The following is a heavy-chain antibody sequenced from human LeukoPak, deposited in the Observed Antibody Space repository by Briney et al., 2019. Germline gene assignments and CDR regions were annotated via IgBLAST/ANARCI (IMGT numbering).Heavy chain of an antibody. D-gene: IGHD2-15*01. V-gene: IGHV3-33*01. J-gene: IGHJ4*02. Sequence: GGSLRLSCAASGFTFSNYGMHWVRQAPGKGLGWVAVIWYDATNKYYADSVRGRFAISRDNSKNTLSLQMDSLRAEDTAVYYCARALGYCSGGSCYAYWGQGTLVTVSS. CDR3: ARALGYCSGGSCYAY. CDR2: IWYDATNK. CDR1: GFTFSNYG.